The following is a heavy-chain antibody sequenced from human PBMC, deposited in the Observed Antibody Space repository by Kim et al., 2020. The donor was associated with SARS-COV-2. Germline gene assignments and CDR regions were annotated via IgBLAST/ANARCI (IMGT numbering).Heavy chain of an antibody. V-gene: IGHV3-21*01. CDR3: GRDLLGIAAAGTSGGAFDI. J-gene: IGHJ3*02. D-gene: IGHD6-13*01. CDR1: GFTFSSYS. CDR2: ISSSRSYI. Sequence: GGSLRLSCAASGFTFSSYSMNWVRQAPGKGLEWVASISSSRSYIYYADSVKGRFTIAKDNAKNSLYLQMNSLRADDTAVYYCGRDLLGIAAAGTSGGAFDIWGQGTMVTVSS.